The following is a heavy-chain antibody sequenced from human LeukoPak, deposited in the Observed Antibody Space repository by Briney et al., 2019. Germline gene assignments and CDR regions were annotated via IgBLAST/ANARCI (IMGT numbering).Heavy chain of an antibody. CDR2: INHSGST. V-gene: IGHV4-34*01. D-gene: IGHD3-22*01. CDR1: GGSFSVYY. CDR3: ARGGYYYDSSGYYYGYWFDP. Sequence: KSSETLSLTCAVYGGSFSVYYWSWIRQPPGKGLEWIGEINHSGSTNYNPSLKSRVTISVDTSKNQFSLKLSSVTAADTAVYYCARGGYYYDSSGYYYGYWFDPWGQGTLVTVSS. J-gene: IGHJ5*02.